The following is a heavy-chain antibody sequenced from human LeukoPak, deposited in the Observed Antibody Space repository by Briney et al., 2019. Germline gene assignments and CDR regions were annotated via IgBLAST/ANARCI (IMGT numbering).Heavy chain of an antibody. V-gene: IGHV1-46*01. CDR2: INPSGGST. CDR3: AGSRFQAAFDI. CDR1: GYTFTGYY. J-gene: IGHJ3*02. Sequence: ASVKVSCKASGYTFTGYYMHWVRQAPGQGLEWMGIINPSGGSTSYAQKFQGRVTMTRDTSTSTVYMELSSLRSEDTAVYYCAGSRFQAAFDIWGQGTMVTVSS.